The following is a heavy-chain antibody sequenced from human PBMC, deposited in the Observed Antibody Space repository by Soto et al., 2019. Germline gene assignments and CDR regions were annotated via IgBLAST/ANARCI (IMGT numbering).Heavy chain of an antibody. V-gene: IGHV3-23*01. J-gene: IGHJ3*01. CDR2: ISIRGDYR. CDR3: ANHGGFDF. Sequence: EGQLLQSGGGLVQPGESLRLSCAASGFTFSSSGMSWVRQAPGKGLEWVSSISIRGDYRYYADSVKGRFTISRDNSKNTLYLQLSSLTAEATALYYCANHGGFDFWGQGTMVALSS. CDR1: GFTFSSSG. D-gene: IGHD4-17*01.